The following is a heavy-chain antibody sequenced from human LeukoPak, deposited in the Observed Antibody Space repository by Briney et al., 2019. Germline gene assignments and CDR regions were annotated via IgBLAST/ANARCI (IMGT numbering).Heavy chain of an antibody. CDR1: GFTFSSYA. V-gene: IGHV3-21*01. Sequence: GGSLRLSCAASGFTFSSYAMHWVRQAPGKGLEWVSFISTSSSYIYYADSVKGRFTISRDNAKKSLYLQMNSLRAEDTAVYYCARDLRPYSGYDNLAFDIWGQGTMVTVSS. D-gene: IGHD5-12*01. CDR2: ISTSSSYI. CDR3: ARDLRPYSGYDNLAFDI. J-gene: IGHJ3*02.